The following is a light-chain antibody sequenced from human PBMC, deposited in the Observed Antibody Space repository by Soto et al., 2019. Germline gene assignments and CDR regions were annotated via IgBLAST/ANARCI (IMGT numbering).Light chain of an antibody. CDR2: KAS. Sequence: IMMTQSHSTLSASVGDRVTITCRASESIGRSLAWYQQKPGQAPKLLIYKASTLETGVPARFSGSGSGTDFTLTISSLQPDDVATYYCQQYNSYLYAFGQGTKLEIK. CDR1: ESIGRS. V-gene: IGKV1-5*03. CDR3: QQYNSYLYA. J-gene: IGKJ2*01.